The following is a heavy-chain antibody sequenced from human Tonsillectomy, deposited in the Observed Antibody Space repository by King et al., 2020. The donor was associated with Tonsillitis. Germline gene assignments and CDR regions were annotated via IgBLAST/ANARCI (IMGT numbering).Heavy chain of an antibody. CDR1: GFTFSSFA. CDR3: AKDLIGATLDALDI. CDR2: MSGSGGGT. D-gene: IGHD7-27*01. J-gene: IGHJ3*02. V-gene: IGHV3-23*04. Sequence: VQLVESGGGLVQPGGSLRLSCAASGFTFSSFAMTWVRQAPGKGLEWVSGMSGSGGGTYYADSVKGRFTISRDISKNTLYLQMNSLRAEDTAVYYCAKDLIGATLDALDIWGQGTMVTVSS.